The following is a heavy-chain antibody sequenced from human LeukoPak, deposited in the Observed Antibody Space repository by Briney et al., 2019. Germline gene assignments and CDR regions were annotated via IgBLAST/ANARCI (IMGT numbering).Heavy chain of an antibody. J-gene: IGHJ5*02. V-gene: IGHV3-23*01. CDR2: ISGSGDAT. CDR1: GFTFTSYG. CDR3: AKLRGLSSSSENNWLDP. Sequence: PGGSLRLSCVASGFTFTSYGMSWVRQAPGKRLEWVSGISGSGDATYYADSVKGRFTISRDSSKNTLYLQMNSLRAEETAVYYCAKLRGLSSSSENNWLDPWGQGTLVTVSS. D-gene: IGHD6-6*01.